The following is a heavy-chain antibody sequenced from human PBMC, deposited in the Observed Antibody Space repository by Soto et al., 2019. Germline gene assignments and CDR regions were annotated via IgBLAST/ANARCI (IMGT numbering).Heavy chain of an antibody. J-gene: IGHJ4*02. D-gene: IGHD3-10*01. CDR3: ARNYASGRPVDY. V-gene: IGHV4-31*03. CDR1: GGSISSGGYY. Sequence: SETLSLTCTVSGGSISSGGYYWSWIRRHPGKGLEWIGYIYYSGSTYYNPSLKSRVTISVDTSKNQFSLKLSSVTAADTAVYYCARNYASGRPVDYWGQGALVTVSS. CDR2: IYYSGST.